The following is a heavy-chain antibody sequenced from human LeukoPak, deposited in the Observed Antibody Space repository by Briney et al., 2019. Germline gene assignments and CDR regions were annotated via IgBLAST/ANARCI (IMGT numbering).Heavy chain of an antibody. CDR3: AKRGYCSSTSCYKDY. CDR2: ISGSGGST. D-gene: IGHD2-2*02. J-gene: IGHJ4*02. CDR1: GGTFSSYG. Sequence: ASVKVSCKASGGTFSSYGMSWVRQAPGKGLEWVSGISGSGGSTYYADSVKGRFTISRDNSKNTLYLQMNSLRVEDTAVYYCAKRGYCSSTSCYKDYWGQGTLVTVSS. V-gene: IGHV3-23*01.